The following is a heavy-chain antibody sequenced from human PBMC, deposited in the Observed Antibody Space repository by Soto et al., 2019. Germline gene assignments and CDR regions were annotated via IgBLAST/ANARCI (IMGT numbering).Heavy chain of an antibody. CDR3: ARVVGGYNPGRYYFDY. D-gene: IGHD5-12*01. CDR2: IIPIFGTA. V-gene: IGHV1-69*13. CDR1: GGTFSSYA. Sequence: ASVKVSCKASGGTFSSYAISWVRQAPGQGLEWMGGIIPIFGTANYAQKFQGRVTITADESTSTAYMELSSLRSEDTAVYYCARVVGGYNPGRYYFDYWGQGTLVTVSS. J-gene: IGHJ4*02.